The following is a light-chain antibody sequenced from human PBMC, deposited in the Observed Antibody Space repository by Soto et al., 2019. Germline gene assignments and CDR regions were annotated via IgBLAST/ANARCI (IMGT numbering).Light chain of an antibody. CDR2: DAP. J-gene: IGKJ2*01. Sequence: EVLLTQSPATLSFTPEESATLSCRASQPINTYLGWYQQKSGQSPRLLIYDAPNRAADIPARFSSSGFGTDFTLTISYLKPEDFGTYYCHHRSNWPPEDTFGQGTKLEI. V-gene: IGKV3-11*01. CDR3: HHRSNWPPEDT. CDR1: QPINTY.